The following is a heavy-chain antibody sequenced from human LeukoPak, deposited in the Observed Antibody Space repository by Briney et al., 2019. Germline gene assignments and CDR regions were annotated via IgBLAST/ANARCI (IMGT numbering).Heavy chain of an antibody. CDR2: ISYDGSNK. V-gene: IGHV3-30*04. Sequence: PGKSLRLSCAASGFTFSSYAMHWVRQAPGKGLEWVAVISYDGSNKFYADSVKGRFTFSRDNSKNTLYLQMDSLRAEDTAVYYCARDGYYGSGSYQRLDYWGQGTLVTVSS. CDR3: ARDGYYGSGSYQRLDY. CDR1: GFTFSSYA. J-gene: IGHJ4*02. D-gene: IGHD3-10*01.